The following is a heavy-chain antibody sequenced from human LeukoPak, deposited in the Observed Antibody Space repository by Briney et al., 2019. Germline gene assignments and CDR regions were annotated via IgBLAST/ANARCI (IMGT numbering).Heavy chain of an antibody. V-gene: IGHV1-46*01. CDR3: ARGRVPAAARGNWFDP. CDR1: GYTFTSYY. CDR2: INPSGGST. J-gene: IGHJ5*02. Sequence: GASVTVSCKASGYTFTSYYMHWVRQAPGQGLEWMGIINPSGGSTSYAQKFQGRVTMTRDMSTSTVYMELSSLRSEDTAVYYCARGRVPAAARGNWFDPWGQGTLVTVSS. D-gene: IGHD2-2*01.